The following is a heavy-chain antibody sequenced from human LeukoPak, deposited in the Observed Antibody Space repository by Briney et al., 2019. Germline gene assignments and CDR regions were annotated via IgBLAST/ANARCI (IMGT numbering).Heavy chain of an antibody. D-gene: IGHD4-17*01. CDR3: AKDMPFPTTAYPPARDY. Sequence: PGGSLRLSCAASGFTFSSYWMSWVRQAPGKGLEWVANIKQDGSEKYYVDSVKGRFTISRDNAKNSLYLQMNSLRAEDTAVYYCAKDMPFPTTAYPPARDYWGQGTLVTVSS. CDR2: IKQDGSEK. J-gene: IGHJ4*02. CDR1: GFTFSSYW. V-gene: IGHV3-7*03.